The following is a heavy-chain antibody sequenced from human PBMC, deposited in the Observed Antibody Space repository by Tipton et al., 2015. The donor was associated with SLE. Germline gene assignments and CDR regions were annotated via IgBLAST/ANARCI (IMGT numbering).Heavy chain of an antibody. J-gene: IGHJ3*02. CDR1: GGSISSYY. V-gene: IGHV4-59*01. CDR3: ASLTPGNLAFDI. D-gene: IGHD4-23*01. CDR2: IYYSGST. Sequence: TLSLTCTVSGGSISSYYWSWIRQPPGKGLEWIGYIYYSGSTNYNPSLKSRVTISVDTSKNQFSLKLSSVTAADTAVYYCASLTPGNLAFDIWGQGTMVTVSS.